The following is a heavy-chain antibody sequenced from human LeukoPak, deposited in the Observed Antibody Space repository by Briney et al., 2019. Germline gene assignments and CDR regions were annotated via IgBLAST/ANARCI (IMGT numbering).Heavy chain of an antibody. CDR1: GGSISRYY. CDR2: IYTSGST. V-gene: IGHV4-4*07. CDR3: ARARGCTSCVNWFDP. Sequence: PSETLSLTCTVSGGSISRYYWSWIRQPAGKGLEWIGRIYTSGSTNYNPSLKSRVTMSVDTSKNQFSLKLSSVTAADTAVYYCARARGCTSCVNWFDPWGQGTLVTVSS. D-gene: IGHD2-2*01. J-gene: IGHJ5*02.